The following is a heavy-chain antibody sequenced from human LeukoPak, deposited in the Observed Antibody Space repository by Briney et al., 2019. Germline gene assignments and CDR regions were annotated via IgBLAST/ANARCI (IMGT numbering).Heavy chain of an antibody. V-gene: IGHV1-69*04. CDR2: IIPILGIA. J-gene: IGHJ6*02. D-gene: IGHD4-17*01. CDR1: GGTFSSYA. CDR3: ARPIATVTRNYYYYGMDV. Sequence: GASVTVSCKASGGTFSSYAISWVRQAPGQGLEWMGRIIPILGIANYAQKFQGRVTITADKSTSTAYMELSSLRSEDTAVYYCARPIATVTRNYYYYGMDVWGQGTTVTVSS.